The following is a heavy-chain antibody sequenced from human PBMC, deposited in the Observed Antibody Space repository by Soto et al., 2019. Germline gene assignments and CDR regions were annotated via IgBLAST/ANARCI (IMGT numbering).Heavy chain of an antibody. J-gene: IGHJ4*02. Sequence: EVHLLESGGGLVQPGGSLRLSCAASGVTFSSYAMSWVRQAPGKGLEWVSAISGSGGSTYYADSVKGRFTISRDNSKNTLYLQMNSLRAEDKAVYYCAYSSTPFDYWGQGTLVTVSS. D-gene: IGHD6-13*01. CDR3: AYSSTPFDY. CDR1: GVTFSSYA. CDR2: ISGSGGST. V-gene: IGHV3-23*01.